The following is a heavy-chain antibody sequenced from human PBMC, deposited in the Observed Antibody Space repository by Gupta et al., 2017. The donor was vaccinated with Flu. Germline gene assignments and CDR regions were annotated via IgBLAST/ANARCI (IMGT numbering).Heavy chain of an antibody. CDR2: ISGSGGST. V-gene: IGHV3-23*01. Sequence: VRQAPGEGLEWVSAISGSGGSTYYADSVKGRFTISRDNSKNTLYLQMNSLRAEDTAVYYCGLKTNKANWFDPWGQGTLVTVSS. D-gene: IGHD2-8*01. CDR3: GLKTNKANWFDP. J-gene: IGHJ5*02.